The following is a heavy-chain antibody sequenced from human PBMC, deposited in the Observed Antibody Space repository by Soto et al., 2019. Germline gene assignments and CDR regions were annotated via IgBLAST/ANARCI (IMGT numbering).Heavy chain of an antibody. CDR1: GGSISSYY. CDR2: IYTSGST. Sequence: SETLSLTCTVSGGSISSYYWSWIRQPAGKGLEWIGRIYTSGSTNYNPSLKSRVTMSVDTSKNQFSLKLSSVTAADTAVYYCARDYYGSGSPRPVVLGMDVWGQGTTVTVSS. J-gene: IGHJ6*02. V-gene: IGHV4-4*07. D-gene: IGHD3-10*01. CDR3: ARDYYGSGSPRPVVLGMDV.